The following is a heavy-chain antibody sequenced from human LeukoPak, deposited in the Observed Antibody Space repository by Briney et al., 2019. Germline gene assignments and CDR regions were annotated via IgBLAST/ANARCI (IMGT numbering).Heavy chain of an antibody. CDR3: AKDTIRGNGVYDAFDI. J-gene: IGHJ3*02. Sequence: GGSLRLSCAASGFTFSNFAMSWVRQAPGKGLEWVSTIKNNGGSTYYGDSVKGRFTISRDNPQNTLYLQMTSLRAGDTAVYFCAKDTIRGNGVYDAFDIWGQGTKVTVSS. CDR2: IKNNGGST. CDR1: GFTFSNFA. V-gene: IGHV3-23*01. D-gene: IGHD3-9*01.